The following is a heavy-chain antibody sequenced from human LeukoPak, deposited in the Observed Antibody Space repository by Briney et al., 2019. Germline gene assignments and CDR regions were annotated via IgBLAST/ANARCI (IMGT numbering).Heavy chain of an antibody. CDR2: ISGSGGST. J-gene: IGHJ4*01. D-gene: IGHD3-22*01. CDR3: ARGRGFYDSSGYLHLDY. V-gene: IGHV3-23*01. CDR1: GFIFSSYA. Sequence: GGSLRLSCAASGFIFSSYAMSWVRQAPGRGLEWVSAISGSGGSTYYADSVKGRFTISRDNSKNTLYLQMNSLRAEDTAVYFCARGRGFYDSSGYLHLDYWGHGTLVTVSS.